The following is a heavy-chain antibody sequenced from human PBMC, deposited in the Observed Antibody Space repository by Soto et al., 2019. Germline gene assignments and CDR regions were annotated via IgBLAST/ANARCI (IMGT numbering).Heavy chain of an antibody. V-gene: IGHV4-39*01. CDR3: ASAGYDFFFFQAEDGIRDVRSVSAVLLNRSSDL. D-gene: IGHD3-10*02. Sequence: QPPGKGLERIGSIYSSGSTYYNPSLKSRGPISVDRYKNQFSLILSSVTAADTDVYYCASAGYDFFFFQAEDGIRDVRSVSAVLLNRSSDL. J-gene: IGHJ2*01. CDR2: IYSSGST.